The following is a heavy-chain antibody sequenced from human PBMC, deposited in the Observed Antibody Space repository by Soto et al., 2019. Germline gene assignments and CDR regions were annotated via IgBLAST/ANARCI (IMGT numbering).Heavy chain of an antibody. CDR3: RRDMAGPYYYYGMDV. CDR2: IKSKTDGGTT. J-gene: IGHJ6*02. Sequence: GGSLRLSCAASGFTFSNAWMSWVRQAPGKGLEWVGRIKSKTDGGTTDYAAPVKGRFTISRDDSKNTLYLQMNSLKTEDTAVYYCRRDMAGPYYYYGMDVWGQGTTVTVSS. V-gene: IGHV3-15*01. D-gene: IGHD6-19*01. CDR1: GFTFSNAW.